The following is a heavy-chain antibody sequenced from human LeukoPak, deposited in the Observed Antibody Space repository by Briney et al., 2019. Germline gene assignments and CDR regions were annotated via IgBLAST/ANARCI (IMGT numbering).Heavy chain of an antibody. D-gene: IGHD6-13*01. Sequence: PGGSLRLSCAASGFTVSSNYMSWVRQAPGKGLEWVSVIYSGGSTYYADSVKGRFTISRDNSKNTLYLQMNSLRAEVTAVYYCARVSSSWYVSCFDYWGQGTLVTVSS. CDR3: ARVSSSWYVSCFDY. CDR2: IYSGGST. J-gene: IGHJ4*02. CDR1: GFTVSSNY. V-gene: IGHV3-66*01.